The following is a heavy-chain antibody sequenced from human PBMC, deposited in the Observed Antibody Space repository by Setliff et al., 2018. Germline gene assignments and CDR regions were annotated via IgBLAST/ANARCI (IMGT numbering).Heavy chain of an antibody. J-gene: IGHJ6*02. CDR2: FHTGGST. CDR1: GDSISSGSYY. V-gene: IGHV4-61*09. CDR3: ARDRQYCSSTSCYTSYFYYYAMDI. D-gene: IGHD2-2*02. Sequence: SCTVSGDSISSGSYYWTWIRQPAGKGLEWIGHFHTGGSTYYNPSLKSRVTISLDTSTNQVSLKLSSVTAADTAVYYCARDRQYCSSTSCYTSYFYYYAMDIWGQGTTVTVSS.